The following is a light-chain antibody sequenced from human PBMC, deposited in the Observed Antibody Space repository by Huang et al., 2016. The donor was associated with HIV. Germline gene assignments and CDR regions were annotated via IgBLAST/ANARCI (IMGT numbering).Light chain of an antibody. CDR3: QQYYSTPVT. J-gene: IGKJ4*01. CDR2: WAS. V-gene: IGKV4-1*01. Sequence: DIVMTQSSDSLAVSLGERATINCKSSQSVLYSSNNKNYLAWYQQKPGQPPKLLIYWASTRESGVPDRFSGSGSGKDFTLTISSLQAEDVAVYYCQQYYSTPVTFGGGTKVEIK. CDR1: QSVLYSSNNKNY.